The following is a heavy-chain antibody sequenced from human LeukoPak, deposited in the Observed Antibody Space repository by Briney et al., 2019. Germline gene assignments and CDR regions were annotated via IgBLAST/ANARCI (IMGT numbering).Heavy chain of an antibody. V-gene: IGHV3-53*01. Sequence: PGGSLRLSCAASRFTVSSDYMSWVRQAPGKGLEWVSVIYSGGSTYYADSVKGRFTISRDNSKNTLYLQMNSLRAEDTAVYYCASRPPDYYYGMDVWGQGTTVTVSS. CDR3: ASRPPDYYYGMDV. CDR1: RFTVSSDY. CDR2: IYSGGST. J-gene: IGHJ6*02.